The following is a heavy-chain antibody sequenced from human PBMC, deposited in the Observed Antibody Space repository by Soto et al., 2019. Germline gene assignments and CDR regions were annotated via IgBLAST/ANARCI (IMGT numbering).Heavy chain of an antibody. Sequence: GGSLRLSCAASGFTFSSYAMHWVRQAPGKGLEWVAVISYDGSNTYYADSVKGRFTISRDNSKNTLYLQMNSLRAEDTAVYYCAKACAEYDVGSGYDKASYYYGMDVWGQGTTVTVSS. CDR2: ISYDGSNT. CDR3: AKACAEYDVGSGYDKASYYYGMDV. CDR1: GFTFSSYA. V-gene: IGHV3-30*18. J-gene: IGHJ6*02. D-gene: IGHD3-3*01.